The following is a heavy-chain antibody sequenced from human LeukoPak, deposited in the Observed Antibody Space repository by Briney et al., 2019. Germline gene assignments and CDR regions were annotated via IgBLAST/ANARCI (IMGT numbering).Heavy chain of an antibody. V-gene: IGHV1-18*01. D-gene: IGHD5-18*01. J-gene: IGHJ4*02. Sequence: ASVKVSCKASGYTFTSYGISWVRQAPGQGLEWMGWISAYNGNTNYAQKLQGRVTMTTDTSTSTAYMELSSLRSEDTAVYYCARVIREYSYGYSWGQGTLVTVSS. CDR2: ISAYNGNT. CDR1: GYTFTSYG. CDR3: ARVIREYSYGYS.